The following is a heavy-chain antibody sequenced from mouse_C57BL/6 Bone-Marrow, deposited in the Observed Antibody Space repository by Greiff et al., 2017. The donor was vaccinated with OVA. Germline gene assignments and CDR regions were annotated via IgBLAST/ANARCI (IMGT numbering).Heavy chain of an antibody. Sequence: QVQLQQPGAELVMPGASVKLSCKASGYTFTSYWMHWVKQRPGQGLEWIGEIDPSDSYTNYNQQFKGKSTLTVDKSSSTAYMQLSSLTSEDSAVYYCARDYGGSWFAYWGQGTLVTVSA. CDR2: IDPSDSYT. CDR1: GYTFTSYW. V-gene: IGHV1-69*01. D-gene: IGHD2-4*01. CDR3: ARDYGGSWFAY. J-gene: IGHJ3*01.